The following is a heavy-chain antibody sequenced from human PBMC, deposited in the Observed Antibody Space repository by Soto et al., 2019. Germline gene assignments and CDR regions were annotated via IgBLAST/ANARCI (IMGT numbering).Heavy chain of an antibody. V-gene: IGHV3-7*04. J-gene: IGHJ4*02. CDR3: ARDSGRFYVDF. CDR2: IKPDGSEK. Sequence: EVQLVESGGGLVQPGGSLSLSCTGSGFPFSSYWMTWVRQAPGKGLEWVANIKPDGSEKYYVDSLEGRFTISRDNAKNSLYLQLSSLRAEDTAVYYCARDSGRFYVDFWGQGTLVTVSS. D-gene: IGHD1-26*01. CDR1: GFPFSSYW.